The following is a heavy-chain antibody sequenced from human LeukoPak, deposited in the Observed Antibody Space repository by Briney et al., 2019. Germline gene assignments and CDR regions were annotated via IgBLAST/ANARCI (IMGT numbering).Heavy chain of an antibody. CDR1: GFTFSGSA. D-gene: IGHD5-12*01. CDR3: TRRGATGIDD. J-gene: IGHJ4*02. V-gene: IGHV3-73*01. Sequence: GGSLRLSCAASGFTFSGSAMHWVRQASGKGLEWVGRIRSKANSYATACAASVKGRFTISRDDSKNTAYLQMNSLKTEDTAVYYCTRRGATGIDDWGQGTLVTVSS. CDR2: IRSKANSYAT.